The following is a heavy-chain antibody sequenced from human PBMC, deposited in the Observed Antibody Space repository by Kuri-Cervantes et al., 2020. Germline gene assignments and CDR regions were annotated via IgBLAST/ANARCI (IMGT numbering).Heavy chain of an antibody. Sequence: GESLKISCAASGFTFSSYALSWVRQAPGKGLGWVSGISGSGGSTYYADSVKGRFTISRDNAKNSLYLQMNSLRAEDTAVYYCARHSSYGGYDVFIDFWGQGTLVTVSS. CDR3: ARHSSYGGYDVFIDF. J-gene: IGHJ4*02. V-gene: IGHV3-23*01. D-gene: IGHD5-12*01. CDR1: GFTFSSYA. CDR2: ISGSGGST.